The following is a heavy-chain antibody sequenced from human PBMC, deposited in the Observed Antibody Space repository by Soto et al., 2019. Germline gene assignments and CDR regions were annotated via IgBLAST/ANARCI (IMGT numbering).Heavy chain of an antibody. Sequence: AVKVSGKASGGTCSKYAISWVVQAALQGLEWMGRIIPFIGTANYAQKFQGRVTITADESTSTAYMELTSLRSEDTAVYYCARVVMTTVPASYYYGMDVWGQGTTVTV. D-gene: IGHD4-4*01. CDR2: IIPFIGTA. J-gene: IGHJ6*02. V-gene: IGHV1-69*11. CDR1: GGTCSKYA. CDR3: ARVVMTTVPASYYYGMDV.